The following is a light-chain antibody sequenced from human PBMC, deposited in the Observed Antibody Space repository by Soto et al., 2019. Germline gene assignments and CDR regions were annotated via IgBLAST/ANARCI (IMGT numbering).Light chain of an antibody. J-gene: IGKJ1*01. CDR2: KAS. V-gene: IGKV1-5*03. CDR1: QSIGSW. Sequence: DIQMTQSPSTLSASVGDRVTITCRASQSIGSWLAWYQQKPGKAPKLLIYKASSLESGVPSRFSGSGSGTEFTLTISSLQPVDFASYYCQQYGSYSPWTFGQGTKVEIK. CDR3: QQYGSYSPWT.